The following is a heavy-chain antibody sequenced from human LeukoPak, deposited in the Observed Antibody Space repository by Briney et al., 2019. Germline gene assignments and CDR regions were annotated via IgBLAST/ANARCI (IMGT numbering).Heavy chain of an antibody. CDR1: GFTFSSHW. Sequence: GGSLRLSCAASGFTFSSHWMSWVRQAPGKGLEWVANIKKDGSEKYYVDAVKGRFTISRDNAKNSMYLQMNSLRADDTAVYYCARDHTGYEYGSFTYHYQYMDVWGKGTTVTVSS. CDR2: IKKDGSEK. CDR3: ARDHTGYEYGSFTYHYQYMDV. D-gene: IGHD5-12*01. V-gene: IGHV3-7*01. J-gene: IGHJ6*03.